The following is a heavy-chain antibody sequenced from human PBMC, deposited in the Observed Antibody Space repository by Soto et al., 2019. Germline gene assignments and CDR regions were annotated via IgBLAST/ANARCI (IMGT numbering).Heavy chain of an antibody. CDR3: AKDSPIHPQGLVDP. J-gene: IGHJ5*02. CDR2: ISGSGDYT. CDR1: GFTFSSYA. Sequence: EVQLLESGGGLVQPGGSLRLSCAASGFTFSSYAMTLVRQAPGKGLELVSSISGSGDYTYFADSVKGRFTISRDKSKDTLYLQMSSLRVEDTAIYYCAKDSPIHPQGLVDPWGQGTLVTVSS. V-gene: IGHV3-23*01.